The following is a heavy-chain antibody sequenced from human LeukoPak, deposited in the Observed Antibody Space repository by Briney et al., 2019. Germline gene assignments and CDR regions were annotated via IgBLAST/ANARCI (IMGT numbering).Heavy chain of an antibody. CDR3: ARLTRFYDSRGYYDTFDI. D-gene: IGHD3-22*01. Sequence: ASVKVSCKASGYTFTGYYIHWVRQAPGQGLEWMGWINPNSGGTNYAQKFQGRVTMTRDTSISTVYMELSRLRSDDTAAYYCARLTRFYDSRGYYDTFDIWGQGTMVTVSS. V-gene: IGHV1-2*02. CDR1: GYTFTGYY. CDR2: INPNSGGT. J-gene: IGHJ3*02.